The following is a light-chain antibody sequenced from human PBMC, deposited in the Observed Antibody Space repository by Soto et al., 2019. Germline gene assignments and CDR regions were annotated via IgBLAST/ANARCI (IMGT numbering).Light chain of an antibody. V-gene: IGLV2-14*01. J-gene: IGLJ1*01. CDR1: GNDFGGYNY. CDR2: DVS. Sequence: QSALTQPASVSGSPGQSITISCTGTGNDFGGYNYVSWYQQHPGKAPKLMIYDVSNRPSGVSNRFSGSKSGNTASLTISGLQAEDEADYYCSSFTSSTTRVFGAGTKLTVL. CDR3: SSFTSSTTRV.